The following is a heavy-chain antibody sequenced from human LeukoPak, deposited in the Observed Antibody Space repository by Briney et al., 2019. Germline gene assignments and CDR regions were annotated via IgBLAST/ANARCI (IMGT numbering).Heavy chain of an antibody. CDR2: INHSGST. Sequence: SETLSLTCAVYGGSFSGYYWSWIRQPPGKGLEWIGEINHSGSTNYNPSLKSRVTMSVDTSKNQFSLKLSSVTAADTAVYYCARGVAVFDYWGHGTLVTVSS. CDR1: GGSFSGYY. CDR3: ARGVAVFDY. J-gene: IGHJ4*01. V-gene: IGHV4-34*01. D-gene: IGHD5-12*01.